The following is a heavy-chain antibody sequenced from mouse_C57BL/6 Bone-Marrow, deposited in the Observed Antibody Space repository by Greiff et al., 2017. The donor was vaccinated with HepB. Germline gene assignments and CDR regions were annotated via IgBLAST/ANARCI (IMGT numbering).Heavy chain of an antibody. Sequence: EVQVVESGGGLVKPGGSLKLSCAASGFTFSDYGMHWVRQAPEKGLEWVAYISSGSSTIYYADTVKGRFTISRDNAKNTLFLQMTSLRSEDTAMYYCANYYGSSQFAYWGQGTLVTVSA. CDR2: ISSGSSTI. D-gene: IGHD1-1*01. CDR3: ANYYGSSQFAY. CDR1: GFTFSDYG. J-gene: IGHJ3*01. V-gene: IGHV5-17*01.